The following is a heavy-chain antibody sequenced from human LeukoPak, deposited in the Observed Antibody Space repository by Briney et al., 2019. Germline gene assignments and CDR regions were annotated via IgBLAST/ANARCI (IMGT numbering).Heavy chain of an antibody. CDR1: AFTFGDFA. V-gene: IGHV3-49*04. CDR2: TSSKTTGSTT. CDR3: TSLSPGNENQPAASWGVDY. J-gene: IGHJ4*02. D-gene: IGHD2-2*01. Sequence: RSLSLSCTASAFTFGDFAMRWDRPAPEKGREWVGFTSSKTTGSTTEYAGSVRARCTISRDDSKAIAYLQVNGLKHDDTAVYYCTSLSPGNENQPAASWGVDYRGQ.